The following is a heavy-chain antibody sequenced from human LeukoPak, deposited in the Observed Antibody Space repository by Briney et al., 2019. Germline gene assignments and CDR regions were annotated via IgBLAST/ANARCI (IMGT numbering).Heavy chain of an antibody. CDR2: INPSGDNT. V-gene: IGHV1-46*01. D-gene: IGHD5-12*01. CDR3: ARAWLRLNPYFDY. CDR1: GYTFTNNF. Sequence: VASVKVSCKASGYTFTNNFMHWVRQAPGQGREWIGIINPSGDNTWYAQKFQGRVTMTRDTSISTSYMELSRLRSDDTAVYYCARAWLRLNPYFDYWGQGTLVTVSS. J-gene: IGHJ4*02.